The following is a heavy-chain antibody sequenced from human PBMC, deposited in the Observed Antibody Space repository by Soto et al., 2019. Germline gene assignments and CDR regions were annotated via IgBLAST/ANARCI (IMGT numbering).Heavy chain of an antibody. CDR3: TRDEVMVRGVTQYYYYYYGMDV. CDR1: GFTFGDYA. Sequence: GGSLRLSCTASGFTFGDYAMSWVRQAPGKGLEWVGCIRSKAYGGTTEYAASVKGRFTISRDDSKSIAYLQMNSLKTEDTAVYYCTRDEVMVRGVTQYYYYYYGMDVWGQGTTVTVSS. CDR2: IRSKAYGGTT. V-gene: IGHV3-49*04. J-gene: IGHJ6*02. D-gene: IGHD3-10*01.